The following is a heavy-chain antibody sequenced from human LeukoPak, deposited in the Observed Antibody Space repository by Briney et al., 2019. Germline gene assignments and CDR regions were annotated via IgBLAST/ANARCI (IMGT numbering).Heavy chain of an antibody. V-gene: IGHV1-2*02. CDR2: INPNNGGT. D-gene: IGHD1-26*01. CDR3: ARDPASSGSYYDY. CDR1: GYTFTGYF. J-gene: IGHJ4*02. Sequence: ASVKDSCKASGYTFTGYFMHWLRQAPRQGLEWMGWINPNNGGTTYAQRFQGRVTMTTDTSATTAYMELSRLRSDDTAVYYCARDPASSGSYYDYWGQGTLVSVSS.